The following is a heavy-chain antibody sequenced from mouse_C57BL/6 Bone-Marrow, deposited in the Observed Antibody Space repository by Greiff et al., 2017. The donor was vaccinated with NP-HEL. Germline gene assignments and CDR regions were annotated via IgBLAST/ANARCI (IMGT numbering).Heavy chain of an antibody. CDR3: TREYYSNLVYYAMDY. J-gene: IGHJ4*01. V-gene: IGHV1-9*01. CDR1: GYTFTGYW. Sequence: VQLQQSGAELMKPGASVKLSCKATGYTFTGYWIEWVKQRPGHGLEWIGEIVPGSGSTNYNQKFKGKATFTADTSSTPAYMQLSSLTTEYSAIYYSTREYYSNLVYYAMDYWGQGTPVTVSS. CDR2: IVPGSGST. D-gene: IGHD2-5*01.